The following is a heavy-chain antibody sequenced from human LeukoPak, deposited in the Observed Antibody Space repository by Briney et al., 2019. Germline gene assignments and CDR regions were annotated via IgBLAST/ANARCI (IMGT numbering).Heavy chain of an antibody. Sequence: ASVKVSCKASGYTFTSYDINWVRQATGQGLEWMGWMNPNSGNTGYAPKFQGRATMTRNTSISTAYMELSSLRSEDTAVYYCARSSSWLNIYHYYGMDVWGQGTTATVSS. CDR1: GYTFTSYD. CDR3: ARSSSWLNIYHYYGMDV. D-gene: IGHD5-24*01. V-gene: IGHV1-8*01. J-gene: IGHJ6*02. CDR2: MNPNSGNT.